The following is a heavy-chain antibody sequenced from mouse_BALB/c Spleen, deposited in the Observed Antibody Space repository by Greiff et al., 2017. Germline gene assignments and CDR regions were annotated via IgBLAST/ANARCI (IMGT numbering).Heavy chain of an antibody. J-gene: IGHJ2*01. V-gene: IGHV1S81*02. CDR2: INPSNGGT. CDR1: GYTFTSYY. D-gene: IGHD1-1*01. Sequence: VQLQQPGAELVKPGASVKLSCKASGYTFTSYYMYWVKQRPGQGLEWIGGINPSNGGTNFNEKFKSKATLTVDKSSSTAYMQLSSLTSEDSAVYYCTRYGIYYGVLDYWGQGTTLTVSS. CDR3: TRYGIYYGVLDY.